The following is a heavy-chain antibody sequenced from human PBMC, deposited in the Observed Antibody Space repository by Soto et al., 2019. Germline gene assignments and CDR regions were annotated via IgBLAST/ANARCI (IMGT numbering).Heavy chain of an antibody. CDR1: GFTFSSYA. V-gene: IGHV3-23*01. CDR3: AKIYSGSYLGGHYFDY. CDR2: ISGSGGST. J-gene: IGHJ4*02. Sequence: EVQLLESGGGLVQPGGSLRLSCAASGFTFSSYAMSWVRQAPGKGLEWVSAISGSGGSTYYADSVKGRFTISRDNSKNTLYLQMNSLRAEDTAVYYCAKIYSGSYLGGHYFDYWGQGTLGTVSS. D-gene: IGHD1-26*01.